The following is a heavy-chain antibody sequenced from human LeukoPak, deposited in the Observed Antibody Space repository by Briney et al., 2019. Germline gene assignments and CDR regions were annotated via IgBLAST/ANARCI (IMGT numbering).Heavy chain of an antibody. CDR1: GGSISSYY. J-gene: IGHJ4*02. Sequence: SETLSLTCTVSGGSISSYYWSWIRQPPGKGLEWIGYIYYSGSTNYNPSLKSRVTISVDTSKNQFSLKLSSVTAADTAVYYCASHSSGYLQFGYWGQGTLVTVSS. CDR3: ASHSSGYLQFGY. CDR2: IYYSGST. D-gene: IGHD3-22*01. V-gene: IGHV4-59*01.